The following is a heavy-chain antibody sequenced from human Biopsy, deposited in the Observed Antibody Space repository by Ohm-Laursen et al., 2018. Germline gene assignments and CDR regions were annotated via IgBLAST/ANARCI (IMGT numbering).Heavy chain of an antibody. V-gene: IGHV3-48*03. Sequence: SLRLSCAAPGFTFNSHEMNWVRQAPGKGLEWISYITGSSSTIYYADSVKGRFTISRDNAKNSLYLQRNSLRAEDTAVYYCARDTRWSPYSMDVWGQGTTVTVSS. CDR2: ITGSSSTI. CDR3: ARDTRWSPYSMDV. CDR1: GFTFNSHE. D-gene: IGHD4-23*01. J-gene: IGHJ6*02.